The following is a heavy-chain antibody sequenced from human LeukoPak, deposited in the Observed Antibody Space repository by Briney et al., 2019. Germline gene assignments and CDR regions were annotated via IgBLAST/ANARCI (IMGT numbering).Heavy chain of an antibody. CDR2: ISSSSSYI. J-gene: IGHJ3*02. CDR3: ARDWKFCSGGSCTGAFDI. D-gene: IGHD2-15*01. CDR1: GFTFSSYS. Sequence: PGGSLRLSCAASGFTFSSYSMNWVRQAPGKGLEWVSSISSSSSYIYYADSVKGRFTISRDNAKNSLYLQMNSLRAEDTAVYYCARDWKFCSGGSCTGAFDIWGQGTMVTVSS. V-gene: IGHV3-21*01.